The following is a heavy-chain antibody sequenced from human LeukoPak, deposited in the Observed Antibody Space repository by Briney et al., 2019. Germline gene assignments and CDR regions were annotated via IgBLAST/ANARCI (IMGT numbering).Heavy chain of an antibody. V-gene: IGHV4-59*08. Sequence: SETLSLTCTVSGGSISSYYWSWMRQPPGKGLEWIGYFYYSKTTNYNPSLKSRVTISVDSSKKRFSLKLSSVTAADTAVYYCARHKTMVTSDAFDIWGQGTMVTVSS. D-gene: IGHD4-17*01. CDR2: FYYSKTT. CDR1: GGSISSYY. J-gene: IGHJ3*02. CDR3: ARHKTMVTSDAFDI.